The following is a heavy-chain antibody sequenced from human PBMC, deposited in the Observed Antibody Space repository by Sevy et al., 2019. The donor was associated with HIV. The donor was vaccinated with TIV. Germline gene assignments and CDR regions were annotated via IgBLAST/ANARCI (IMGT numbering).Heavy chain of an antibody. J-gene: IGHJ4*02. Sequence: GGSLRLSCAASGFTFSSYWMSWVRQAPGKGLERVANIKQDGSEKYYVDSVKGRFTISRDNAKNSLYLQMNSLRAEDTAVYYCARDQGLSRTTYYDYVWGSYRLKGDFDYWCQGTLVTVSS. CDR1: GFTFSSYW. CDR3: ARDQGLSRTTYYDYVWGSYRLKGDFDY. CDR2: IKQDGSEK. D-gene: IGHD3-16*02. V-gene: IGHV3-7*01.